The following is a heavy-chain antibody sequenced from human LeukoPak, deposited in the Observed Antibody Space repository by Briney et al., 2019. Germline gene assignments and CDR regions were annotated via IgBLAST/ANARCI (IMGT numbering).Heavy chain of an antibody. Sequence: PSQTLSLTCAVSGGSISSGGYSWSWIRQPPGKGLEWIGYIYHSGSTYYNPSLKSRVTISVDRSKNQFSLKLSSVTAADTAVYYCARGRIPSIYYGMDVWGQGTTVAVSS. V-gene: IGHV4-30-2*01. CDR1: GGSISSGGYS. J-gene: IGHJ6*02. CDR3: ARGRIPSIYYGMDV. CDR2: IYHSGST. D-gene: IGHD2/OR15-2a*01.